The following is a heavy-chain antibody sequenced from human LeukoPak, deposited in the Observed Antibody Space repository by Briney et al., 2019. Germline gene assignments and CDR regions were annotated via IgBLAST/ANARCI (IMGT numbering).Heavy chain of an antibody. CDR2: VYYNGLT. D-gene: IGHD4-17*01. CDR1: GGSISPHY. V-gene: IGHV4-59*11. Sequence: SETLSLTCTVSGGSISPHYWTWIRQTPGKGLEWIGYVYYNGLTSYNASLRSLLILSVDTARNQVSLKLISVTAADTSVYYCTRERPTVTFDYWGQGTLVTVSS. CDR3: TRERPTVTFDY. J-gene: IGHJ4*02.